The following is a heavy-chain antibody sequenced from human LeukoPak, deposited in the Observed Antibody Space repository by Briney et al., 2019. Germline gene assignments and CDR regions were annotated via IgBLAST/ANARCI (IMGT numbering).Heavy chain of an antibody. CDR1: GGSASSADYY. J-gene: IGHJ5*02. D-gene: IGHD6-6*01. CDR2: IHYSGDT. V-gene: IGHV4-31*03. Sequence: SQTLSLTCTVSGGSASSADYYWSWIRQHPGKGLEWIGYIHYSGDTYNNPSLKSRVTVSLDTSKRQFSLKLTSVTAADTAVYYCARLIAARPDEDRWGQGTLVTVSA. CDR3: ARLIAARPDEDR.